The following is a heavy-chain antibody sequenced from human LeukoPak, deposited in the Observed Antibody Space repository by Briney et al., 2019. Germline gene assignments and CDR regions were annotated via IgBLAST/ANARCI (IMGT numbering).Heavy chain of an antibody. J-gene: IGHJ5*02. CDR1: GFTFSSYG. V-gene: IGHV3-30*02. Sequence: PGGSLRLSCAASGFTFSSYGMHWVRQAPGKGLEWVAFIRYDGSNKYYADSVKGRFTISRDNSKNTLYLQMSSLRAEDTAVYYCAKDRGATYKDFGPWGQGNLVTVSS. D-gene: IGHD3-10*01. CDR2: IRYDGSNK. CDR3: AKDRGATYKDFGP.